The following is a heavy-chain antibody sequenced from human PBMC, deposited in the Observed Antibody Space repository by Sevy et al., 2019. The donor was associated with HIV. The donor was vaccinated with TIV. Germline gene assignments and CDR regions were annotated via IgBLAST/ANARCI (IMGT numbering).Heavy chain of an antibody. V-gene: IGHV1-3*01. J-gene: IGHJ4*02. D-gene: IGHD2-21*02. Sequence: KFQGRVTITRDTSASTAYMELSSLRSEDTAVYYCARAGGNSAYFDYRGQGTLVTVSS. CDR3: ARAGGNSAYFDY.